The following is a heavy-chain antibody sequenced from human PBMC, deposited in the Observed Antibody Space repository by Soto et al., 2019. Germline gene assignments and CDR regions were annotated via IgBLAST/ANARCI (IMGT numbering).Heavy chain of an antibody. CDR1: GGTFSSYA. CDR2: IIPIFGTA. CDR3: ARVPPIGQQVGWFDP. J-gene: IGHJ5*02. D-gene: IGHD6-13*01. V-gene: IGHV1-69*13. Sequence: GASVKVSCKASGGTFSSYAISWVRQAPGHGLEWMGGIIPIFGTANYAQKFQGRVTITADESTSTAYMELSSLRSEDTAVYYCARVPPIGQQVGWFDPWGQGTLVTVSS.